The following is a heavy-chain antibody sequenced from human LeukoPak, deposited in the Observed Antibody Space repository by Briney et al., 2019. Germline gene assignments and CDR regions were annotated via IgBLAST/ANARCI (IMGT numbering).Heavy chain of an antibody. V-gene: IGHV3-20*04. D-gene: IGHD1-26*01. J-gene: IGHJ3*02. CDR2: INWNGGST. Sequence: GGSLRLSCAASGFTFDDFAMSWVRQGPGKGLEWVSGINWNGGSTGYADSVKGRFTISRDNAKNSLYLQMNSLRAEDTALYYCAKDPVGATSFDIWGQGTMVTVSS. CDR3: AKDPVGATSFDI. CDR1: GFTFDDFA.